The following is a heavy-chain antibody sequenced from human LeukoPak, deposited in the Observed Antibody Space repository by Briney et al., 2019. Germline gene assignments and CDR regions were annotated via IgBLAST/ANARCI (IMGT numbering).Heavy chain of an antibody. CDR1: GFTFTKCA. CDR2: ITATGDTA. CDR3: AGDRNSDWYSPLDY. J-gene: IGHJ4*02. V-gene: IGHV3-23*01. D-gene: IGHD6-19*01. Sequence: GGSPRLSCVASGFTFTKCAMSWIRQAPGKGLEWVAIITATGDTAYYADSVKGRFTISRDNSRNTVYMQMDSLRAEDTAIYYCAGDRNSDWYSPLDYWSQGSQVTVSP.